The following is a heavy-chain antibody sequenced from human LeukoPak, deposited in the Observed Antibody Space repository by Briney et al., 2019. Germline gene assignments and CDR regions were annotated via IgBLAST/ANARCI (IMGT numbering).Heavy chain of an antibody. CDR3: ANSRY. Sequence: GRSLRLSCAASGFTFSSYGMHWVRQAPGKGLEWVAVISYDGSNKYYADSVKGRFTISRDNSKNTLYLQMNSLRAEDTAVYYCANSRYWGQGTLVTVSS. V-gene: IGHV3-30*18. J-gene: IGHJ4*02. CDR1: GFTFSSYG. CDR2: ISYDGSNK.